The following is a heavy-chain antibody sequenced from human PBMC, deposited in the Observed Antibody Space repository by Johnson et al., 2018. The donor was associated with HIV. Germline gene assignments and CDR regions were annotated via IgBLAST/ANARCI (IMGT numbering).Heavy chain of an antibody. V-gene: IGHV3-30*18. D-gene: IGHD3-10*01. J-gene: IGHJ3*02. Sequence: VQLLESGGGLVQPGGSLRLSCAASGFTFSNAWMNWVRQAPGKGLEWLAVISSDGSSKNYADSVRGRFTSSRVNCKNTMSLLMNGLRPGDRAVYYCTKEGRDTDAFEIWGQGTMVTVSS. CDR2: ISSDGSSK. CDR3: TKEGRDTDAFEI. CDR1: GFTFSNAW.